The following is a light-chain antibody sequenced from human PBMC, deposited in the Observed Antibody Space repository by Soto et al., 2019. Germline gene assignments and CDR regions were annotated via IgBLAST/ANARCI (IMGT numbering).Light chain of an antibody. CDR1: QSITNY. V-gene: IGKV1-39*01. CDR2: AAS. CDR3: QQSYITPWT. Sequence: DIQMTQSPSSLSTSVGDRVTITCRASQSITNYLKWYQQKPGKVPKLLIYAASRLQSGVPSRFSGSGSGTDFTLTINSLQPEDFAIYYCQQSYITPWTFGQGTKVEIK. J-gene: IGKJ1*01.